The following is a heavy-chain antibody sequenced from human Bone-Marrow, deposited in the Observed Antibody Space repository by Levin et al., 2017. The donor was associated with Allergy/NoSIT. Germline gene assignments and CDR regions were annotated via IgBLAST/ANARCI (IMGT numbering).Heavy chain of an antibody. Sequence: ASVKVSCKASGGTFSSYAISWVRQAPGQGLEWMGGIIPIFGTANYAQKFQGRVTITADKSTSTAYMELSSLRSEDTAVYYCAYATYCSGGSCARFDPWGQGTLVTVSS. CDR3: AYATYCSGGSCARFDP. V-gene: IGHV1-69*06. J-gene: IGHJ5*02. CDR2: IIPIFGTA. CDR1: GGTFSSYA. D-gene: IGHD2-15*01.